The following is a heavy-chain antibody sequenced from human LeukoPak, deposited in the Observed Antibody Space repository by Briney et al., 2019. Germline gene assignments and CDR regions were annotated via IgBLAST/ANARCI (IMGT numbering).Heavy chain of an antibody. CDR3: ARESGVRGSLDY. CDR2: ISYDGSNK. CDR1: GFTFSSYA. D-gene: IGHD3-10*01. J-gene: IGHJ4*02. V-gene: IGHV3-30-3*01. Sequence: GGSLRLSCAASGFTFSSYAMHWVRQAPGKGLEWVAVISYDGSNKYYADSVKGRFTISRDNSKNTLYLQMNSLRAEDTAVYYCARESGVRGSLDYWGQGTLVTVSS.